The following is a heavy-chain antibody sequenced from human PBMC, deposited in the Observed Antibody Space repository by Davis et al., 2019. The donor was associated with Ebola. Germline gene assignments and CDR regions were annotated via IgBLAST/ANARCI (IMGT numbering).Heavy chain of an antibody. CDR1: GYTFTSYY. CDR3: AGPITIYGVVTDYYYYYGMDV. V-gene: IGHV1-46*01. J-gene: IGHJ6*02. D-gene: IGHD3-3*01. Sequence: ASVKVSCKASGYTFTSYYMHWVRQAPGQGLEWMGIINPSGGSTSYAQKFQGRVTMTRDTSTSTVYMELSSLRSEDTAVYYCAGPITIYGVVTDYYYYYGMDVWGQGTTVTVSS. CDR2: INPSGGST.